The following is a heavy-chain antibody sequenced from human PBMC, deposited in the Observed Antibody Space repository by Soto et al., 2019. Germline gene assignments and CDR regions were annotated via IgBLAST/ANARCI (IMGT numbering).Heavy chain of an antibody. CDR1: GGSISSSSYY. J-gene: IGHJ3*02. CDR3: ARQAYYYDSSGYYAQDAFDI. Sequence: QLQLQESGPGLVKPSETLSLTCTVSGGSISSSSYYWGWIRQPPGKGLEWIGSIYYSGSTYYNPSLKSRVTISVDTSKNQFSLKLSSVTAADTAVYYCARQAYYYDSSGYYAQDAFDIWGQGTMVTVSS. D-gene: IGHD3-22*01. CDR2: IYYSGST. V-gene: IGHV4-39*01.